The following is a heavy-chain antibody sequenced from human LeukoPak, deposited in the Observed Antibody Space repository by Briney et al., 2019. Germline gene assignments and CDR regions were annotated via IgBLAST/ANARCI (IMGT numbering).Heavy chain of an antibody. Sequence: GGSLRLSCAASGFTFRSYSMNWVRQAPGKGLEWVAYISTLSSTIYYADSVKGRFTISRDNAKNSLYLQTNSLRDEDTAVYYCARHGSGFNYWGRGALVTVSS. D-gene: IGHD3-10*01. J-gene: IGHJ4*02. CDR1: GFTFRSYS. V-gene: IGHV3-48*02. CDR2: ISTLSSTI. CDR3: ARHGSGFNY.